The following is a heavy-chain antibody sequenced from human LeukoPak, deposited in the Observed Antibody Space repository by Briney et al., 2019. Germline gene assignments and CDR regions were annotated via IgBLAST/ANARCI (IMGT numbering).Heavy chain of an antibody. CDR3: ARVRIAVAGTFYYFDY. Sequence: GESLRLSCVSSGFIFSSFDMHWVRQAPGKGLEWVALIAFDGGKEKYADSVKGRFTISRDNSKNTLYLQMNSLRPEDTAVYYCARVRIAVAGTFYYFDYWGQGTLVTVSS. CDR1: GFIFSSFD. V-gene: IGHV3-30*02. D-gene: IGHD6-19*01. CDR2: IAFDGGKE. J-gene: IGHJ4*02.